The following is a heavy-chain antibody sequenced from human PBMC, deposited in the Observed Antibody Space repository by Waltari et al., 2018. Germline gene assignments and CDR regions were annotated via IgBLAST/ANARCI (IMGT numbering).Heavy chain of an antibody. V-gene: IGHV1-69-2*01. D-gene: IGHD1-26*01. J-gene: IGHJ5*02. CDR1: GYTFPDYY. Sequence: EVQLVQSGAEVKMPGATVKVSCKASGYTFPDYYIHWLQQAPGKGPEWMGRFDPDDESTIFAPRFQGRITITADTSTDTGHMELTSLRSEDTAVYYCARGPVGAAIWFDLWGQGSLVTVSS. CDR2: FDPDDEST. CDR3: ARGPVGAAIWFDL.